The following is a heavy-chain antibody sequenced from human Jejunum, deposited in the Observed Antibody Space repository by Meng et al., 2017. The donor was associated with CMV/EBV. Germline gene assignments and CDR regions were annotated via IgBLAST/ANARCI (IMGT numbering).Heavy chain of an antibody. D-gene: IGHD2-2*01. CDR3: ARSPGYCSSTSCSHNWFDP. CDR2: IYPGDSDT. Sequence: FTSYWIGWVRQMPGKGLEWMGIIYPGDSDTRYSPSFQGQVTISADKSINTAYLQWSSLKASDTAMYYCARSPGYCSSTSCSHNWFDPWGQGTLVTVSS. J-gene: IGHJ5*02. CDR1: FTSYW. V-gene: IGHV5-51*01.